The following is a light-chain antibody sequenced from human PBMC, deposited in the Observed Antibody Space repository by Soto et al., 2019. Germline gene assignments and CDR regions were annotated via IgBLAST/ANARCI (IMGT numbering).Light chain of an antibody. CDR2: DVN. CDR1: SSDVGGYNF. J-gene: IGLJ1*01. CDR3: SSYTSSRGYYV. V-gene: IGLV2-14*01. Sequence: QSALTQPASVSGSPGQSITISCTGTSSDVGGYNFVSWYQQHPDKAPKLIIYDVNNRPSGVSNRFSGSKSGNTASLTISGLQAEDEADYYCSSYTSSRGYYVFGTGTKLTVL.